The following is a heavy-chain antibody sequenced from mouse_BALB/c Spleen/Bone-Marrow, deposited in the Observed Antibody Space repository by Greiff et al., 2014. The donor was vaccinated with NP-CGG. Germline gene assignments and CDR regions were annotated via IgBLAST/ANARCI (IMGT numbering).Heavy chain of an antibody. D-gene: IGHD1-1*01. Sequence: VQLKESGAELAKPGASVKLSCTASGFNIKDTYMHWVKQRPEQGLEWIGRIDPANGDTKYDPKFQGKATITAGTSSNTAYLQLSSLTSEDTAVYYCTKPSFYYGSSYWYFDVWGAGTTVTVSS. V-gene: IGHV14-3*02. CDR2: IDPANGDT. CDR3: TKPSFYYGSSYWYFDV. CDR1: GFNIKDTY. J-gene: IGHJ1*01.